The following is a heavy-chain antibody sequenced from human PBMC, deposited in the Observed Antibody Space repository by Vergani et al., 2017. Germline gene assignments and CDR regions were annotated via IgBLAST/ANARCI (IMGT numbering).Heavy chain of an antibody. CDR2: IYTSGST. D-gene: IGHD1-26*01. CDR1: GGSISSYY. CDR3: AREEFVGADFDY. J-gene: IGHJ4*02. V-gene: IGHV4-4*07. Sequence: QVQMQESGPTLVKPSETLSLTCTVSGGSISSYYWSWIRQPAGKGLEWIGHIYTSGSTNYNPSLKSRLSMSVDTSKNQFSLKLSSVTAADTAVDYCAREEFVGADFDYWGQGTLVTVSS.